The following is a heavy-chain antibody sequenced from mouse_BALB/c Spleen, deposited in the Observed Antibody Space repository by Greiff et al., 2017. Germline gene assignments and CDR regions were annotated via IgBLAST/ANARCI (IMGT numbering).Heavy chain of an antibody. J-gene: IGHJ4*01. V-gene: IGHV5-4*02. Sequence: EVKLVESGGGLVKPGGSLKLSCAASGFTFSDYYMYWVRQTPEKRLEWVATISDGGSYTYYPDSVKGRFTISRDNAKNNLYLQMSSLKSEDTAMYYCARGGHYYGSSPLAMDYWGQGTSVTVSS. CDR2: ISDGGSYT. CDR3: ARGGHYYGSSPLAMDY. D-gene: IGHD1-1*01. CDR1: GFTFSDYY.